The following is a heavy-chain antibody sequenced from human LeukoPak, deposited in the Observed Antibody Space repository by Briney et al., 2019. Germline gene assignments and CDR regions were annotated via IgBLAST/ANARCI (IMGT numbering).Heavy chain of an antibody. CDR3: ATVRGYSYGWRDY. CDR1: GGSFSGYY. D-gene: IGHD5-18*01. CDR2: INHSGST. V-gene: IGHV4-34*01. J-gene: IGHJ4*02. Sequence: SETLSLTCAVYGGSFSGYYWSWIRQPPGKGLEWIGEINHSGSTNYNPSLKSRATISVDTSKNQFSLKLSSVTAADTAAYYCATVRGYSYGWRDYWGQGTLVTVSS.